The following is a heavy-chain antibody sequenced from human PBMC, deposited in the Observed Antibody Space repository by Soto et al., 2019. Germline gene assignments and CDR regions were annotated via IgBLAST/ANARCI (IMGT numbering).Heavy chain of an antibody. Sequence: PSGTLYLTCTVSGGSISSSIYYWGWIRQPPGKGLEWIGSIYYSGSTYYNPSLKSRVTISVDTSKNQFSLKLSSVTAADTAVYYCARHWHIGVVTALSGWFDPWGQGTLVTVSS. V-gene: IGHV4-39*01. D-gene: IGHD2-21*02. CDR2: IYYSGST. CDR1: GGSISSSIYY. CDR3: ARHWHIGVVTALSGWFDP. J-gene: IGHJ5*02.